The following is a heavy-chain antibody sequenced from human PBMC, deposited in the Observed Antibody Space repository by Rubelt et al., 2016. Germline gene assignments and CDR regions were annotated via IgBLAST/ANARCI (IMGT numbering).Heavy chain of an antibody. Sequence: KGLEWIGEINHSGSTNYNPSLKSRVTISVDTSKNQFSLKLSSVTAADTAVYYCARAPGRITIFGVVIYDAFDIWGQGTMVTVSS. D-gene: IGHD3-3*01. V-gene: IGHV4-34*01. J-gene: IGHJ3*02. CDR3: ARAPGRITIFGVVIYDAFDI. CDR2: INHSGST.